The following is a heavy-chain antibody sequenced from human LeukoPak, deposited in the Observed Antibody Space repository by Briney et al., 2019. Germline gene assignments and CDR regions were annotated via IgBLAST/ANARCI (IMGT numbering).Heavy chain of an antibody. CDR1: GGSISSGDYY. V-gene: IGHV4-30-4*08. CDR2: IYYSGST. J-gene: IGHJ4*02. CDR3: ARDRDYGDYGSLGGFDY. D-gene: IGHD4-17*01. Sequence: SQTLSLTCTVSGGSISSGDYYWRWIRQPPGKGLEWIGYIYYSGSTYYNPSLKSRVTISVDTSKNQFSLKLSSVTAADTAVYYCARDRDYGDYGSLGGFDYWGQGTLVTVSS.